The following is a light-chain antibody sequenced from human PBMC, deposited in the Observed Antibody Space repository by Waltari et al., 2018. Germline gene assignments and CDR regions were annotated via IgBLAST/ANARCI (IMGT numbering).Light chain of an antibody. J-gene: IGLJ3*02. V-gene: IGLV2-11*01. CDR2: DVN. CDR3: FSYAGSPWV. Sequence: HSALTQPRSVSGSPGQSVTISCTGSSSDVGRYNYVSWYQQHPGKAPKVMIPDVNHRPSGVPDLFSGSKSGNTASLTISGLQAEDEADYYCFSYAGSPWVFGGGTKLTVL. CDR1: SSDVGRYNY.